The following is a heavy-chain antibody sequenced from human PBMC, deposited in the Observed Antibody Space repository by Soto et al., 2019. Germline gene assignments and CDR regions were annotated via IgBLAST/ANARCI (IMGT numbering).Heavy chain of an antibody. CDR1: GFTFSSYA. CDR2: ISGSGHST. J-gene: IGHJ5*02. V-gene: IGHV3-23*01. Sequence: GSLRLSCAVSGFTFSSYAMTWVRQAPGKGLEWVSGISGSGHSTYHADSVKGRFTISRDNFNNTLYLQMNSLRAEDTAVYYCAKDKYDILTGYSIPNWFDPWGQGTLVTVSS. CDR3: AKDKYDILTGYSIPNWFDP. D-gene: IGHD3-9*01.